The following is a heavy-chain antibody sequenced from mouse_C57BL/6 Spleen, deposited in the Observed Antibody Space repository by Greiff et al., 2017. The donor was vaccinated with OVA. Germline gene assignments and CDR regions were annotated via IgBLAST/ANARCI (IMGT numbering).Heavy chain of an antibody. CDR1: GFTFSDYG. D-gene: IGHD1-1*01. Sequence: EVKLQESGGGLVKPGGSLKLSCAASGFTFSDYGMHWVRQAPEKGLEWVAYISSGSSTIYYADTVKGRFTISRDNAKNTLFLQMTSLRSEDTAMYYCARHYYGSSYGLDYAMDYWGQGTSVTVSS. J-gene: IGHJ4*01. CDR2: ISSGSSTI. CDR3: ARHYYGSSYGLDYAMDY. V-gene: IGHV5-17*01.